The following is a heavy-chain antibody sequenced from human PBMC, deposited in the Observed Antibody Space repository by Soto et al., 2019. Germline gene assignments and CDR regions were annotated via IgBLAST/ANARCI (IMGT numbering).Heavy chain of an antibody. J-gene: IGHJ4*02. CDR3: ARGGVSTRTFDY. V-gene: IGHV5-51*01. D-gene: IGHD3-3*01. CDR2: IYPSDSDT. Sequence: GESLKISCKGSGYNFAGYWIAWVRQMPGKGLELMGIIYPSDSDTRYRPSFQGQVTISADKSISSAYLQWSSLRASDTAMYYCARGGVSTRTFDYWGQGSPVTVSS. CDR1: GYNFAGYW.